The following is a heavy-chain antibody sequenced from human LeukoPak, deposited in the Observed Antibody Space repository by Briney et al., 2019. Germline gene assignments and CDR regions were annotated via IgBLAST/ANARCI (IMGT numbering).Heavy chain of an antibody. CDR1: GGSISSYY. D-gene: IGHD3-10*01. CDR3: ARGHYEFGELANWFDP. CDR2: IYYSGST. Sequence: MASETLSLTCTVPGGSISSYYWSWIRQPPGKGLEWLGYIYYSGSTNYNPSLKSRVTISVDTSKNQFSLKLSSVTAADTAVYYCARGHYEFGELANWFDPWGQGTLVTVSS. V-gene: IGHV4-59*01. J-gene: IGHJ5*02.